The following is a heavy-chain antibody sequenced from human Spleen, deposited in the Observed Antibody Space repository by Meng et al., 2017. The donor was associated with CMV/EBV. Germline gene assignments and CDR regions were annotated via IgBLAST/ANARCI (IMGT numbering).Heavy chain of an antibody. Sequence: QVQLVQSGAEVKKPGASVTVSCKASGYPFTSSDINWVRQATGQGLEGMGWINPNTGNPGYAQKFQGRVTLTRSTSISTAYMELSSLRDEDTAVYYCALTVAAGYWGQGTLVTVS. CDR3: ALTVAAGY. J-gene: IGHJ4*02. V-gene: IGHV1-8*01. CDR2: INPNTGNP. CDR1: GYPFTSSD. D-gene: IGHD6-19*01.